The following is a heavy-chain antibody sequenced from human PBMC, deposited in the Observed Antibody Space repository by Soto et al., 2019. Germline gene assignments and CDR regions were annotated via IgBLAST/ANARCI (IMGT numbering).Heavy chain of an antibody. CDR1: GYTFTSYG. CDR3: ARDLSGGTGSDFDY. J-gene: IGHJ4*02. D-gene: IGHD1-1*01. CDR2: ISAYNGNT. Sequence: QVQLVQSGAEVKKPGASVKVSCKASGYTFTSYGISWVRQAPGQGLEWMGWISAYNGNTNYAQKLQGRVTMTTDTSTXXXXXXLRXLXXDDXXVYXXARDLSGGTGSDFDYWGQGTLFTVSS. V-gene: IGHV1-18*01.